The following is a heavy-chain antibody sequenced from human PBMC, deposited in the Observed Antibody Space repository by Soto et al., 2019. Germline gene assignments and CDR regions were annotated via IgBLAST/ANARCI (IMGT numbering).Heavy chain of an antibody. Sequence: EVQLVESGGGLVQPGGSLRLSCAASGISLSAYWMHWVRQVPGKGLEWIARINEDGRSTSYMDSVKGRFTISRDNARDTLYLQMNSLRIEDTAVYFCAKEDPSGRYSLDYWGQGSQVTVSS. J-gene: IGHJ4*02. CDR3: AKEDPSGRYSLDY. D-gene: IGHD1-26*01. CDR2: INEDGRST. V-gene: IGHV3-74*01. CDR1: GISLSAYW.